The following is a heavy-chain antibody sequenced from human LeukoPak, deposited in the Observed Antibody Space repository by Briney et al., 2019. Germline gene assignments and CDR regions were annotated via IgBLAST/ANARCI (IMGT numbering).Heavy chain of an antibody. CDR1: GFTFSSYS. CDR2: ISSSSASYI. Sequence: GGSLRLSRAASGFTFSSYSMNWVRQAPGRGLEWVSSISSSSASYIFYADSVKGRFTVSRDNVWNSLFLQMNNLRPEDTAVYYCARVTAGSTPPYYFDAWGQGTLVTVSS. J-gene: IGHJ4*02. CDR3: ARVTAGSTPPYYFDA. V-gene: IGHV3-21*01.